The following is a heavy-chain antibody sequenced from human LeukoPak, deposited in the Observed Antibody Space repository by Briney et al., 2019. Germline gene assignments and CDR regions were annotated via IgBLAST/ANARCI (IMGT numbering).Heavy chain of an antibody. CDR1: GFTFSSHA. J-gene: IGHJ4*02. V-gene: IGHV3-23*01. CDR3: ANSRRHGGYSSGWSGIYFDY. D-gene: IGHD6-19*01. Sequence: PGGSLRLSCAASGFTFSSHAMSWVRQTPGKGLEWVSAISGSGGSSYYADSVKGRFTISRDNSKNTLYLQMNSLRAEDTAVYYCANSRRHGGYSSGWSGIYFDYWGQGTLVTVSS. CDR2: ISGSGGSS.